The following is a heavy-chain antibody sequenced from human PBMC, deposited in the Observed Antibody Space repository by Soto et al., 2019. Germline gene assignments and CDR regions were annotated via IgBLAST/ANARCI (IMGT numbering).Heavy chain of an antibody. Sequence: SETLSLTCTVSGGSMRNYFWTWIRQPPGKGLEWIGYIHYSGTTSFFPSYNPSLRSRVTISEDTSKNQFSPKLLSVTTADTAVYFCAAGEASSRNLAPYYLDFWGQGTLVTV. J-gene: IGHJ4*02. CDR2: IHYSGTT. D-gene: IGHD6-13*01. V-gene: IGHV4-59*01. CDR1: GGSMRNYF. CDR3: AAGEASSRNLAPYYLDF.